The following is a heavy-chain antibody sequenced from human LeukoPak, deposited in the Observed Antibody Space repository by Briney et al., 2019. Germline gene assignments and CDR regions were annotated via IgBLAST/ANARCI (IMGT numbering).Heavy chain of an antibody. CDR3: STVPRGPYGSGNYYTFDI. V-gene: IGHV1-8*01. Sequence: ASVKVSCKASGYTFTSSGINWVRQATGQGLEWVGWINPNSGNTGYAQKFQGRVTMTRNTSISTAYMELSSLRSDDTAVYYCSTVPRGPYGSGNYYTFDIWGQGTMVTVSS. J-gene: IGHJ3*02. CDR1: GYTFTSSG. D-gene: IGHD3-10*01. CDR2: INPNSGNT.